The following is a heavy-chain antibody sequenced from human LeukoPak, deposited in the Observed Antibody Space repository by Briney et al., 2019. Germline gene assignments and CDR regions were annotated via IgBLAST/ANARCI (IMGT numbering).Heavy chain of an antibody. V-gene: IGHV1-18*01. CDR3: ARGDYVSDY. J-gene: IGHJ4*02. CDR2: ISIYNGNR. D-gene: IGHD3-16*01. Sequence: ASVKVSCKASGYTFSSYGIIWVRQAPGQGLEWMGWISIYNGNRRYAQDLQGRVTMTTDTSTSTAYMELRSLRSDDTAVYYCARGDYVSDYWGQGTLVTVSS. CDR1: GYTFSSYG.